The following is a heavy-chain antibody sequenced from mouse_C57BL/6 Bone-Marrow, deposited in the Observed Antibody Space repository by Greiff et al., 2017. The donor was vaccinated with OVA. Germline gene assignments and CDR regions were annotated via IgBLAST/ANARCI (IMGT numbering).Heavy chain of an antibody. V-gene: IGHV1-4*01. CDR2: INPSSGYT. CDR1: GYTFTSYT. J-gene: IGHJ1*03. CDR3: ARSYYGSSHGYFDV. Sequence: LVESGAELARPGASVKMSCKASGYTFTSYTMHWVKQRPGQGLEWIGYINPSSGYTKYNQKFKDKATLTADKSSSTAYMQLSSLTSEDSAVYYCARSYYGSSHGYFDVWGTGTTVTVSS. D-gene: IGHD1-1*01.